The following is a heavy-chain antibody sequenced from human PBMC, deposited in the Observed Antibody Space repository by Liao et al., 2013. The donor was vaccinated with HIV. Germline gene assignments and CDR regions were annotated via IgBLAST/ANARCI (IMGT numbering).Heavy chain of an antibody. CDR2: INHSGST. D-gene: IGHD7-27*01. V-gene: IGHV4-34*01. J-gene: IGHJ4*02. Sequence: QVQLQQWGAGLLKPSETLSLTCAVYGGSFSGYYWSWIRQPPGKGLEWIGEINHSGSTNYNPSLKSRVTISVDTSKNQFSLKLTSVTAADTAVYYCARENWGRPFDYWGQGTLVTVSS. CDR3: ARENWGRPFDY. CDR1: GGSFSGYY.